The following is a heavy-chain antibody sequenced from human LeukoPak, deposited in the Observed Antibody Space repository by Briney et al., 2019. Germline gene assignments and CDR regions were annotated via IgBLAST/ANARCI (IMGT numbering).Heavy chain of an antibody. J-gene: IGHJ6*03. V-gene: IGHV1-2*02. CDR1: GYTFTGYY. CDR2: INPNSGGT. CDR3: ARIGETRSLYYYYMDV. Sequence: VASVKVSCKASGYTFTGYYMHWVRQAPGQGLEWMGWINPNSGGTNYAQKFQGRVTMTRDTSISTAYMELSRLRSDDTAVYYCARIGETRSLYYYYMDVWGKGTTVTVSS. D-gene: IGHD3-10*01.